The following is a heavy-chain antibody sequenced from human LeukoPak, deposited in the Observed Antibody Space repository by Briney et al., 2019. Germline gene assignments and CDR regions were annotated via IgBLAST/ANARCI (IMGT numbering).Heavy chain of an antibody. CDR1: GGSFSGYY. CDR2: INHSGST. V-gene: IGHV4-34*01. Sequence: SETLSLTCAVYGGSFSGYYWTWIRQPPGKGLEWIGEINHSGSTNYNPSLKSRISISVDTSKNQSSLKLSSVTAADTAVYYCARQPWGIRGVKRRGWFDPWGQGTLVTVSS. J-gene: IGHJ5*02. CDR3: ARQPWGIRGVKRRGWFDP. D-gene: IGHD3-10*01.